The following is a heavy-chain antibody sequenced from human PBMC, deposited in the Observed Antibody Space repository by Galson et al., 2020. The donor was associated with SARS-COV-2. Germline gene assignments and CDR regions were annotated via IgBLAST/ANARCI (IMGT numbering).Heavy chain of an antibody. CDR3: ARQNFGLGDLGIDY. V-gene: IGHV4-39*01. Sequence: PSETLSLTCTVSGGSISSDNYYWDWIRQPPGKGLEWIGTIYYNGRTYYSPSLRSRVTISVDTSKNQFSLKLSSVTATDTAVYYCARQNFGLGDLGIDYWGQGTLVTVSS. CDR1: GGSISSDNYY. D-gene: IGHD4-17*01. J-gene: IGHJ4*02. CDR2: IYYNGRT.